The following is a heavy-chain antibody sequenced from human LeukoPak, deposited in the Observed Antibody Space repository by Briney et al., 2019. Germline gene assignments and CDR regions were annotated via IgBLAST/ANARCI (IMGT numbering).Heavy chain of an antibody. Sequence: GGSLRLSCAASGFTFSSYEMNWVRQAPGKGLEWVSYISSSGSTIYYADSVKGRFTISRDNSKNTLYLQMNSLRAEDTAVYYCARESAVRITMVRGVHFYFDYWGQGTLVTVSS. CDR3: ARESAVRITMVRGVHFYFDY. J-gene: IGHJ4*02. V-gene: IGHV3-48*03. D-gene: IGHD3-10*01. CDR1: GFTFSSYE. CDR2: ISSSGSTI.